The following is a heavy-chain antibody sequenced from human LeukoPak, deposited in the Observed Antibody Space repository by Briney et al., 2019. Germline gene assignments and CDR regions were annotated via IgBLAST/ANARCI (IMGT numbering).Heavy chain of an antibody. CDR3: ATRGETAAFDI. D-gene: IGHD3-16*01. CDR2: VDPEDGET. V-gene: IGHV1-69-2*01. CDR1: GYTFTDYY. J-gene: IGHJ3*02. Sequence: ASVKVSCKVSGYTFTDYYMHWVQQAPGKGLEWMGLVDPEDGETIYAEKFQGRVTITADTSTDTAYMELSSLRSEDTAVYYCATRGETAAFDIWGEGAIVTVS.